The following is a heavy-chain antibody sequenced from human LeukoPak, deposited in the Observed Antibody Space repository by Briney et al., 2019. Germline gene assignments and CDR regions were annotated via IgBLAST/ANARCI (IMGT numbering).Heavy chain of an antibody. CDR1: GGTFSSYA. CDR2: IIPVFGTA. D-gene: IGHD2-15*01. V-gene: IGHV1-69*06. CDR3: VKVGSKWYDY. Sequence: ASVKVSCKASGGTFSSYAINWVRQAPAQGLEWMGEIIPVFGTAKYAQRFQGRVTITADKSTSTAYMELSSRRSEDTVVYYCVKVGSKWYDYWGQGTLVTVSS. J-gene: IGHJ4*02.